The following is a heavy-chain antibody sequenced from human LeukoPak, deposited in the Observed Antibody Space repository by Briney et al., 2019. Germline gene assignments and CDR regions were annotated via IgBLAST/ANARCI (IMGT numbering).Heavy chain of an antibody. CDR3: ARDWAPTIQGAFVI. CDR1: GGSISSGGYY. J-gene: IGHJ3*02. CDR2: IYYSGST. Sequence: PSETLSLTCTVSGGSISSGGYYWSWIRQHPGKGQEWIGYIYYSGSTYYNPSLKSRVTISVDTSKNQFSLKLSSVTAADTAVYYCARDWAPTIQGAFVIWGQGTMVTVSS. V-gene: IGHV4-31*03. D-gene: IGHD2-2*02.